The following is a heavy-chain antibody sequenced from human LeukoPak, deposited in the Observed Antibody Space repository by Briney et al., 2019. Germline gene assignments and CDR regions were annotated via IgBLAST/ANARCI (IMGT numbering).Heavy chain of an antibody. Sequence: GASVTVSCKASGGTFSSYAISWVRQAPGQGLEWMGRIIPILGIANYAQKFQGRVTITADKSTSTAYMELSSLRSEDTAVYYCARGRIAAAGAFDYWGQGTLVTVSS. D-gene: IGHD6-13*01. V-gene: IGHV1-69*04. J-gene: IGHJ4*02. CDR2: IIPILGIA. CDR1: GGTFSSYA. CDR3: ARGRIAAAGAFDY.